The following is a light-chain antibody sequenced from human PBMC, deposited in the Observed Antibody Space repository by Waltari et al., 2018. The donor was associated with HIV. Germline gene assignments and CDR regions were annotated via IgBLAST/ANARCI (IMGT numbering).Light chain of an antibody. CDR1: SGSIAKNY. CDR2: QDN. J-gene: IGLJ2*01. CDR3: QSYDNYKPKG. Sequence: NFMLTQPHSVSESPGKTVTISCTRSSGSIAKNYVQWYQKRPGSAPTIVIYQDNKRPSAVPDRFSGSIDSSSYSASLTISGLKTEDEADYYCQSYDNYKPKGFGGGTKLTVL. V-gene: IGLV6-57*04.